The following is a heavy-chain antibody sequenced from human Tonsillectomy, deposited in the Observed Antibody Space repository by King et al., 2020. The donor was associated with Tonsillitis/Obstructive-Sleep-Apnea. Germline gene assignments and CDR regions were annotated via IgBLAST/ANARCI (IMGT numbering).Heavy chain of an antibody. CDR3: ARTFYYDSSGDSEWYFDL. CDR1: GYSFTNYW. CDR2: IDPSDSYT. Sequence: VQLVESGAEVKKPGESLRISCKGSGYSFTNYWITWVRQMPGKGLEWMGRIDPSDSYTNYSPSFQGHVTISADKSISTAYLQWSSLKASDTAMYYCARTFYYDSSGDSEWYFDLWGRGTLVTVSS. J-gene: IGHJ2*01. D-gene: IGHD3-22*01. V-gene: IGHV5-10-1*03.